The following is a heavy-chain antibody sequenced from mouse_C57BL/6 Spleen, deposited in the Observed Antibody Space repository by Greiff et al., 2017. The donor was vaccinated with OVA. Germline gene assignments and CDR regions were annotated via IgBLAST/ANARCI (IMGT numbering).Heavy chain of an antibody. CDR1: GYTFTDYN. Sequence: VQLQQSGPELVKPGASVKMSCKASGYTFTDYNMHWVKQSHGKSLEWIGYINPNNGGTSYNQKFKGKATLTVNKSSSTAYMELRSLTSEDSAVYYCAPSYDYDGAWFAYWGQGTLVTVSA. CDR2: INPNNGGT. CDR3: APSYDYDGAWFAY. J-gene: IGHJ3*01. V-gene: IGHV1-22*01. D-gene: IGHD2-4*01.